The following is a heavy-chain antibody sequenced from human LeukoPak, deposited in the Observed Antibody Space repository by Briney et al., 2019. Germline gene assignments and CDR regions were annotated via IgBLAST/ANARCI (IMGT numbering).Heavy chain of an antibody. J-gene: IGHJ3*01. D-gene: IGHD1-14*01. V-gene: IGHV3-74*01. CDR3: VVVVEPPDSDGFDV. CDR2: INVDGSIT. CDR1: GFTFGNSW. Sequence: GGSLRLSCAASGFTFGNSWVHWVRQALGKGLVWVSLINVDGSITTYADSVKGRFTISRDNARNTVSLQMNSLTIEDTAVYYCVVVVEPPDSDGFDVWGQGTMITVSS.